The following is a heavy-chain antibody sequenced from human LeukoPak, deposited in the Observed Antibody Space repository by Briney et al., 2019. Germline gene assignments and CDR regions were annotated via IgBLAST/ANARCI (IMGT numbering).Heavy chain of an antibody. D-gene: IGHD3-10*01. CDR1: GGSISGGGYY. V-gene: IGHV4-31*03. CDR3: ARDTMVRGVPHYGMDV. CDR2: IYYSGST. Sequence: SETLSLTCTVSGGSISGGGYYWSWIRQHPGKGLEWIGYIYYSGSTYYNPSLKSRVTISVDTSKNQFSLKLSSVTAADTAVYYCARDTMVRGVPHYGMDVWGQGTTVTVSS. J-gene: IGHJ6*02.